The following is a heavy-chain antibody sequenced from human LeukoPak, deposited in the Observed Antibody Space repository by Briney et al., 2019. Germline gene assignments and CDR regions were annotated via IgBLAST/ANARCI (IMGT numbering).Heavy chain of an antibody. Sequence: HTGGSLRLSCAASGFTFSSYGMPWVRQAPGKGLEWVAVIWYDGSNKYYADSVKGRFTTSRDNSKNTLYLQMNSLRADDTAVYYCARPVYDLSNYFEYWGQGTPVTVSS. CDR3: ARPVYDLSNYFEY. V-gene: IGHV3-33*01. D-gene: IGHD3-3*01. CDR1: GFTFSSYG. CDR2: IWYDGSNK. J-gene: IGHJ4*02.